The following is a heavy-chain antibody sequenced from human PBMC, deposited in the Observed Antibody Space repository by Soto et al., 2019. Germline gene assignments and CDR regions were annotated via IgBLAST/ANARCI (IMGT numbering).Heavy chain of an antibody. V-gene: IGHV3-53*01. Sequence: LRLSCAASAFTVRSNYLSWVRQAPGKGLEWVSALSSDGGAYYTDSVKGRFAISRDNSKNTLYLQMDSLTAEDTAVYYCARDVIAVAGSADYWGQGTLVTVSS. CDR2: LSSDGGA. D-gene: IGHD6-19*01. J-gene: IGHJ4*02. CDR1: AFTVRSNY. CDR3: ARDVIAVAGSADY.